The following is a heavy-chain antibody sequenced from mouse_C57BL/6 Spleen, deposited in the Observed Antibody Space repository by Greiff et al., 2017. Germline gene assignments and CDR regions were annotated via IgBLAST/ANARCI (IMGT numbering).Heavy chain of an antibody. V-gene: IGHV1-54*01. CDR3: ARGNYGSRDAWFAY. CDR1: GYAFTNYL. J-gene: IGHJ3*01. D-gene: IGHD1-1*01. Sequence: QVQLQQSGAELVRPGTSVTVSCKASGYAFTNYLIEWVKQRPGQGLEWIGVINPGSGGTNYNEKFKGKATLTADKSSSTAYMQLSSLTSEDSAVYFCARGNYGSRDAWFAYWGQGTLVTVSA. CDR2: INPGSGGT.